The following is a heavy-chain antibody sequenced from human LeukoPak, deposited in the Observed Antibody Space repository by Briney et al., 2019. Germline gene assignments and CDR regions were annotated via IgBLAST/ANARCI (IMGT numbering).Heavy chain of an antibody. V-gene: IGHV3-64*01. D-gene: IGHD3-10*01. Sequence: GGSLRLSCAASGFTFSSYAMHWVRQAPGKGLEYVSAISSNGGSTYYANSVKGRFTISRDNSKNTLYLQMGSLRAEDMAVYYCAREGSGSYSRFFFDYWGQGTLVTVSS. CDR2: ISSNGGST. CDR3: AREGSGSYSRFFFDY. J-gene: IGHJ4*02. CDR1: GFTFSSYA.